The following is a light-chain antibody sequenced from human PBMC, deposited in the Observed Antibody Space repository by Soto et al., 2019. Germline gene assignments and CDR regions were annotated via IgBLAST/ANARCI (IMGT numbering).Light chain of an antibody. V-gene: IGKV3-15*01. Sequence: EIVMTQSPATLSVSPGERATLSCRASQSINGNLAWYQRKPGQAPRLLMYATSVRATGIPAGFSGSGSGTEYTLTISSLQSEDFAVFYCQQYNTWYTFGQGTKLEIK. CDR1: QSINGN. J-gene: IGKJ2*01. CDR3: QQYNTWYT. CDR2: ATS.